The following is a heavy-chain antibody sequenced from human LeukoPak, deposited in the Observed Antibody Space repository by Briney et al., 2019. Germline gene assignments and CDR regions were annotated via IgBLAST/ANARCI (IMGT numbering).Heavy chain of an antibody. Sequence: GGSLRLSCAASGFTFSSYTMNWVRQAPGKGLEWVSYISSGNGNIYYADSVKGRFTISRDNAKNSLYLQMNSLRAEDTAVYYCARGRSLLMVYAPSGLRYWGQGTLVTVSS. CDR1: GFTFSSYT. V-gene: IGHV3-48*01. CDR3: ARGRSLLMVYAPSGLRY. CDR2: ISSGNGNI. D-gene: IGHD2-8*01. J-gene: IGHJ4*02.